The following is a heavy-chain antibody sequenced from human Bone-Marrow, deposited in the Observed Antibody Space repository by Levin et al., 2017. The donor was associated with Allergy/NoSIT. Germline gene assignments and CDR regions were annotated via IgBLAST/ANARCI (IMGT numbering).Heavy chain of an antibody. V-gene: IGHV3-23*01. Sequence: PGGSLRLSCAASGFTFSSYAMSWVRQAPGKGLEWVSYISGSGGSTDYADSVKGRFTISRDNSKNTLYLQMNSLRAEDTAFYHCAKDRKALNGIDYWGQGTLVTVSS. CDR2: ISGSGGST. CDR3: AKDRKALNGIDY. J-gene: IGHJ4*02. CDR1: GFTFSSYA. D-gene: IGHD2-8*01.